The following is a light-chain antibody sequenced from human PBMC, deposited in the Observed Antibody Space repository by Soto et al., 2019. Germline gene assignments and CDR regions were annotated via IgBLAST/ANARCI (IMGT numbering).Light chain of an antibody. J-gene: IGKJ3*01. CDR1: QSLLDSDDGNTY. V-gene: IGKV2-40*01. CDR3: QQLFTFPPT. CDR2: GAS. Sequence: DIVMTQTPLSLTVTPGEPASISCRSSQSLLDSDDGNTYLDWYQQKPGKAPKLLIYGASTLQGGVPSRFSGSGSGTDFTLTVSSLQPEDLATYYCQQLFTFPPTSGPGTNVHI.